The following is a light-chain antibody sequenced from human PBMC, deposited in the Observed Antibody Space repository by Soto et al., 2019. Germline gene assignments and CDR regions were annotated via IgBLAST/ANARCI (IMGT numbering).Light chain of an antibody. Sequence: EIVLTQSPGTLSLSSGERATLSCRASQSVSSSYLAWYQQKPGQAPRLLIYGASSRATGIPDRFSGSGSGTDFTLAISRLEPEDFAVYYCQQYGSSPLLTFGGGTKVAIK. CDR2: GAS. CDR1: QSVSSSY. J-gene: IGKJ4*02. V-gene: IGKV3-20*01. CDR3: QQYGSSPLLT.